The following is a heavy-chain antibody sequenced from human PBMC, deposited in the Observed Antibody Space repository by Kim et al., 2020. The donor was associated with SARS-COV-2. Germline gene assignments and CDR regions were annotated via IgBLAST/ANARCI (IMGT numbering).Heavy chain of an antibody. CDR2: IWYDGSNK. D-gene: IGHD3-22*01. V-gene: IGHV3-33*01. Sequence: GGSLRLSCAASGFTFSSYGMHWVRQAPGKGLEWVAVIWYDGSNKYYADSVKGRFTISRDNPKNTLYLQMNSLRAEDTAVYYCARAPYYYDSSGYFPPYSMTAMSDWGQGTLVTVSS. J-gene: IGHJ4*02. CDR3: ARAPYYYDSSGYFPPYSMTAMSD. CDR1: GFTFSSYG.